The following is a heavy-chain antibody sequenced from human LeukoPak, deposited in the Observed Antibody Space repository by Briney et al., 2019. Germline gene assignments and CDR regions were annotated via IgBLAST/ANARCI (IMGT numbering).Heavy chain of an antibody. J-gene: IGHJ4*02. CDR2: IIPILGIA. CDR3: ARESGSYFFDY. CDR1: GYTLTELS. D-gene: IGHD1-26*01. Sequence: SVKVSCKVSGYTLTELSMHWVRQAPGQGLEWMGRIIPILGIANYAQKFQGRVTITADKSTSTAYMELSSLRSEDTAVYYCARESGSYFFDYWGQGTLVTVSS. V-gene: IGHV1-69*04.